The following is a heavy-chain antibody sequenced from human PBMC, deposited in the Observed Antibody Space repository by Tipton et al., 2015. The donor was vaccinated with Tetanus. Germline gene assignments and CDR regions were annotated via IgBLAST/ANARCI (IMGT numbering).Heavy chain of an antibody. CDR2: INWNSGVT. CDR3: ASSTVTR. Sequence: RSLRLSCEASGFTFNDYAMHWVRQASGKGLEWVAGINWNSGVTAYAGSVNGRLTVSRDNGKNLLYLQMSRLRREDTAVYYCASSTVTRWCPGTLVTVSS. J-gene: IGHJ4*02. D-gene: IGHD2-2*01. V-gene: IGHV3-9*01. CDR1: GFTFNDYA.